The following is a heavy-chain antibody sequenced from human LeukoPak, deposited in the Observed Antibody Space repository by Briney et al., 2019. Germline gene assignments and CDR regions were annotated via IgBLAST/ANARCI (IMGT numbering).Heavy chain of an antibody. CDR3: AREGGVSNWSYEYYYMDV. V-gene: IGHV3-21*01. J-gene: IGHJ6*03. CDR1: GFTFSSYS. CDR2: ISSSSSYI. D-gene: IGHD3-16*01. Sequence: GGSLRLSCAASGFTFSSYSMNWLRQAPGGGLECVSSISSSSSYIYYADSVKGRFTISRDNAKNSLYLQMNSLRAEDTAVYYCAREGGVSNWSYEYYYMDVWGKGTTVTVSS.